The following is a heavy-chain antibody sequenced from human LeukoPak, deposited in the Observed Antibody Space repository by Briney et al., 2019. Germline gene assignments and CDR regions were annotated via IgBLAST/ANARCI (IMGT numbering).Heavy chain of an antibody. Sequence: GGSLRLSCTASGFTFGAYGMSWFRQAPGEGLEWVANIKQDGSEKYYVDSVKGRFTISRDNAKNSLYLQMNSLRAEDTAVYYCAELGITMIGGVWGKGTTVTISS. CDR2: IKQDGSEK. D-gene: IGHD3-10*02. V-gene: IGHV3-7*01. CDR1: GFTFGAYG. CDR3: AELGITMIGGV. J-gene: IGHJ6*04.